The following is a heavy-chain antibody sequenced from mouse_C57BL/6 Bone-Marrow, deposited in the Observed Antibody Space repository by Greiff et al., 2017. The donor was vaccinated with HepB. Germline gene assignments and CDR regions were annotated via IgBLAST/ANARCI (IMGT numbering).Heavy chain of an antibody. CDR1: GYTFTSYG. CDR3: ARRTDSSGYGFAY. Sequence: QVQLQQSGAELARPGASVKLSCKASGYTFTSYGISWVKQRTGQGLEWIGEIYPRSGNTYYNEKFKGKATLTADKSSSTAYMELRSLTSEDSAVYFCARRTDSSGYGFAYWGQGTLVTVSA. CDR2: IYPRSGNT. V-gene: IGHV1-81*01. D-gene: IGHD3-2*02. J-gene: IGHJ3*01.